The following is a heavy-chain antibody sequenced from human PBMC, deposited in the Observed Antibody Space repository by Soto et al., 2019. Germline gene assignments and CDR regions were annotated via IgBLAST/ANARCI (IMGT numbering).Heavy chain of an antibody. Sequence: ASLEVSCQGSCYTFITYGIFWVRQAPGLGLEGMGWISPYNDYTLYAQNLQGRVTMTTDTAARIAYMQLRRLTPDDTAVYFCAREGFYAGSGKYSYGYSPPRYYGMDVWGQGTTVTVSS. CDR2: ISPYNDYT. CDR3: AREGFYAGSGKYSYGYSPPRYYGMDV. V-gene: IGHV1-18*01. CDR1: CYTFITYG. J-gene: IGHJ6*02. D-gene: IGHD5-18*01.